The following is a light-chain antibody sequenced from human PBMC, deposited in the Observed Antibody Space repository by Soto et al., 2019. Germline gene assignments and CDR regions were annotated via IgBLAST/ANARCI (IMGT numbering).Light chain of an antibody. CDR3: QQYGSPRT. CDR2: GAS. CDR1: HSISTY. V-gene: IGKV3-20*01. Sequence: EIILTQSPATLSLSTGERATLSCRASHSISTYLAWYQQKPGQAPRLLIYGASSRATGIPDRFSGSGSGTDFTLTISRLEPEDFAVYYCQQYGSPRTFGQGTKVDIK. J-gene: IGKJ1*01.